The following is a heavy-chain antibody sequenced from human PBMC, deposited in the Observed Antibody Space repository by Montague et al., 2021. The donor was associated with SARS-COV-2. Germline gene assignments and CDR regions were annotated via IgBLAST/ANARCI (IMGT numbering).Heavy chain of an antibody. J-gene: IGHJ5*02. CDR2: IYYSGKS. Sequence: SETLSLTCTVSGGSVSSGTYYWGWIRQPPGKGLEWIGSIYYSGKSDYNPSLKSRATIFVDTSKNQFSLQLSSVTAADTAVYYCARGEGGFIMIVVAVPGWFDPWGQGTLVTVSS. CDR3: ARGEGGFIMIVVAVPGWFDP. D-gene: IGHD3-22*01. CDR1: GGSVSSGTYY. V-gene: IGHV4-39*01.